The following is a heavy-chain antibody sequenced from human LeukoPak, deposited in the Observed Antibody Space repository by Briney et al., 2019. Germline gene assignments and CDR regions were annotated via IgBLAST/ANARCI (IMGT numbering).Heavy chain of an antibody. CDR3: AKAGIQGVSDF. J-gene: IGHJ4*02. CDR2: ISYDGSNN. V-gene: IGHV3-30*18. CDR1: GFTVSSSY. Sequence: GGSLRLSCAASGFTVSSSYMSWVRQAPGKGLEWVAVISYDGSNNYYGDSVKGRFTISRDNSKNTLYLQMNGLRAEDTAVYYCAKAGIQGVSDFWGQGTLVTVSS. D-gene: IGHD3-10*01.